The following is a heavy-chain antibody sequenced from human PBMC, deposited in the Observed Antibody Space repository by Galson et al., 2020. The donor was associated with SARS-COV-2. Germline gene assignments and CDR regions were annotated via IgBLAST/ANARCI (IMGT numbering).Heavy chain of an antibody. D-gene: IGHD3-10*01. CDR1: GFTLSSHE. J-gene: IGHJ5*01. CDR3: AREGVAGDQFDS. V-gene: IGHV3-48*03. Sequence: GESLKISCVASGFTLSSHEMNWIRQAPGKGLEWLSYISNDGTNMYYADSVKGRFTISRNNVKNSVYLQMNSLTADDTAVYYCAREGVAGDQFDSWGQGTLVTVSA. CDR2: ISNDGTNM.